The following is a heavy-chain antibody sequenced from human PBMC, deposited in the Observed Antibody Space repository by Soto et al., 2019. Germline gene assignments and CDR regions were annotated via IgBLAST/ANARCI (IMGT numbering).Heavy chain of an antibody. CDR3: ARVIEWDRSSPPNWFDP. D-gene: IGHD6-13*01. J-gene: IGHJ5*02. CDR1: GYTFTSYG. V-gene: IGHV1-18*04. Sequence: QVQLVQSGAEVKKPGASVKVSCKASGYTFTSYGISWVRQAPGQGLEWMGWISAYTGNTNYAQKLQGRVTMPTDTSPSTAYMELRSLRSDDAAVYYCARVIEWDRSSPPNWFDPWGQGTLVTVSS. CDR2: ISAYTGNT.